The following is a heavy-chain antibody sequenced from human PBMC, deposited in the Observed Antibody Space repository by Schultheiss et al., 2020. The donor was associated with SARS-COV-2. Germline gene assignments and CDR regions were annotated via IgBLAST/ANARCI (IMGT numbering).Heavy chain of an antibody. Sequence: SETLSLTCAVYGGSFSGYYWSWIRQPPGKGLEWIGEINHSGSTNYNPSLKSRVTISVDTSKNQFSLKLSYVTAADTAVYYCARGVGYCSGGSCYYFDYWGQGTLVTVSS. CDR1: GGSFSGYY. V-gene: IGHV4-34*01. D-gene: IGHD2-15*01. J-gene: IGHJ4*02. CDR2: INHSGST. CDR3: ARGVGYCSGGSCYYFDY.